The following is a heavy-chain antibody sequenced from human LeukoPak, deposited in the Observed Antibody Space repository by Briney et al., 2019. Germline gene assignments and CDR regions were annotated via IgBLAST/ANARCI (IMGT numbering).Heavy chain of an antibody. Sequence: SETLSLTCTVSGGSISSYYWSWIRQPPGKGLEWIGYIYYSGSTNYNPSLKSRVTISVDTSKNQFSLKLSSVTAADTAVYHCARSGSSWYLDNWFDPWGQGTLVTVSS. D-gene: IGHD6-13*01. V-gene: IGHV4-59*08. CDR1: GGSISSYY. CDR2: IYYSGST. J-gene: IGHJ5*02. CDR3: ARSGSSWYLDNWFDP.